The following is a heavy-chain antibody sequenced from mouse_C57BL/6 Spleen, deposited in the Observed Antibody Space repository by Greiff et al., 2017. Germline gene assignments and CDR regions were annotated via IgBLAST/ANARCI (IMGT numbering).Heavy chain of an antibody. D-gene: IGHD3-3*01. CDR1: GFTFTDYY. CDR2: IRNKANGYTT. Sequence: EVKVVESGGGLVQPGASLRLSCAASGFTFTDYYMSWVRQPPGKAPEWLALIRNKANGYTTEYTASVKGRFTITRDNYQNILYLQRNTRKAEDSATYYCVKTGDFYAMDYWGQGTSVTVSS. J-gene: IGHJ4*01. CDR3: VKTGDFYAMDY. V-gene: IGHV7-4*01.